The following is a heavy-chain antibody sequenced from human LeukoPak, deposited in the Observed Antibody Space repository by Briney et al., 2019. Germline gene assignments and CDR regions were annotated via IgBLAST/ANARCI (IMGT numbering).Heavy chain of an antibody. CDR1: GLTFSTYA. V-gene: IGHV3-23*01. CDR2: ITDSGGSA. J-gene: IGHJ6*03. Sequence: GGSLRLSCAASGLTFSTYAMSWVRQAPGKGLEWVSAITDSGGSAYYADSVKGRFTISRDNSKNTLYLQMNSLRAEDTAVYYCAKGPGPGYFYYYMDVWGKGTTVTVSS. CDR3: AKGPGPGYFYYYMDV.